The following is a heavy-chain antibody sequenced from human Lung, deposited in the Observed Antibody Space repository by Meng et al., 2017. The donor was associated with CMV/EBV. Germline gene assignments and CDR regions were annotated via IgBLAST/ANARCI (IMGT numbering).Heavy chain of an antibody. D-gene: IGHD1-1*01. Sequence: ASVKVSCKASGYTFTSYGISWVRQAPGQGLEWMGWISAYNGNTNYAQKLQGRVTMTTETSTSTAYMQLRSLRSDDTAVYYCAGDDWGGTTPPDYWGQGTLVTVSS. CDR3: AGDDWGGTTPPDY. V-gene: IGHV1-18*01. CDR2: ISAYNGNT. J-gene: IGHJ4*02. CDR1: GYTFTSYG.